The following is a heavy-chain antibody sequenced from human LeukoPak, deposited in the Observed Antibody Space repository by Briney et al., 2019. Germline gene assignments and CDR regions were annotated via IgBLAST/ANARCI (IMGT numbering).Heavy chain of an antibody. V-gene: IGHV3-53*04. Sequence: PGGSLRLSCAASGFTVSSNYMSWVRQAPPKELEWVSVIYSGGSTYYADSVKGRFTISRHNSKNTLYLQMNSLRAEDTAVYYCAGEAPSRVADAFDIWGQGTMVTVSS. CDR1: GFTVSSNY. J-gene: IGHJ3*02. D-gene: IGHD2-15*01. CDR3: AGEAPSRVADAFDI. CDR2: IYSGGST.